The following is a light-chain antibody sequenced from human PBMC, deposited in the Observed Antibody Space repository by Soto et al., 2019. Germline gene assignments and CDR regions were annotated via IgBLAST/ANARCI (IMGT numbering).Light chain of an antibody. V-gene: IGKV3-20*01. CDR3: KQNGGSLRT. CDR1: QSISSFY. Sequence: EIVLTQSPGTLSLSPGERATLSCRASQSISSFYLAWYQQTPGQAPRLLIYDASSRAAGIPDRFSGGGSGTDFTLPISSLNPKNFGANYCKQNGGSLRTFGRGTKWESN. J-gene: IGKJ3*01. CDR2: DAS.